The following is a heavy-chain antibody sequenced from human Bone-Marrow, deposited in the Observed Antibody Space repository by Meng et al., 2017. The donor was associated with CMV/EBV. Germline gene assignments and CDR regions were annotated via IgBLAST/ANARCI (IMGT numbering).Heavy chain of an antibody. V-gene: IGHV3-7*03. CDR1: GFTFSSHW. CDR2: IKQDGSEK. J-gene: IGHJ3*02. D-gene: IGHD2-2*02. Sequence: GESLKISCAASGFTFSSHWMSWVRQAPGKGLEWVACIKQDGSEKYYVDSVKGRFTISRDNSKNTLYLQMNSLRAEDTAVYYCARGDCSSTSCYTPRAFDIWGQGTMVTVSS. CDR3: ARGDCSSTSCYTPRAFDI.